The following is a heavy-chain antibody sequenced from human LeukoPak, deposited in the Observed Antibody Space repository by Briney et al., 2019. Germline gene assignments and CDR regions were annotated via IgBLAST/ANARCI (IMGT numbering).Heavy chain of an antibody. CDR1: GFTVSSIY. Sequence: AGSLRLSCAASGFTVSSIYMSWVRQAPGKGLEWVSVIYSAGNTYYAHSLKGRFTISRDYSKNMLYLQMNSLRADDTAVYYCASGGYGDYVLNYSGQGTLVTVSS. J-gene: IGHJ4*02. V-gene: IGHV3-53*01. CDR3: ASGGYGDYVLNY. CDR2: IYSAGNT. D-gene: IGHD4-17*01.